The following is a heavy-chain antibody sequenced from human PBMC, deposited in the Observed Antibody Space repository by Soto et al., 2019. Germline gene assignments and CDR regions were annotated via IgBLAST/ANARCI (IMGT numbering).Heavy chain of an antibody. V-gene: IGHV3-23*01. CDR2: VSNNGAST. CDR1: GFTFSTYV. D-gene: IGHD3-10*01. Sequence: PGGSLRLSCAASGFTFSTYVMNWVRQAPGKGLEWVSGVSNNGASTYYADSVQGRFSISRDNSKNTLYLQMNSLRAEDTAVYFCARAPRGLNYYGSGSHYPYFDYWGQGALVTGLL. J-gene: IGHJ4*02. CDR3: ARAPRGLNYYGSGSHYPYFDY.